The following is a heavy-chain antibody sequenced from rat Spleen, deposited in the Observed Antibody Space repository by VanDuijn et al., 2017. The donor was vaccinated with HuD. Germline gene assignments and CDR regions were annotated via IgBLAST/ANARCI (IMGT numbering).Heavy chain of an antibody. Sequence: EVQLVESGGGLVQPGRSLKLSCAASGFTFSDFYIAWVRQAPTKGLEWVATISYDGSRTYYRDSVKGRFTISRDNGKSILYLEMDSLRSEDMATYYCVRQGYLRDWYFDFWGPGTMVTVSS. CDR2: ISYDGSRT. D-gene: IGHD2-5*01. V-gene: IGHV5-7*01. CDR1: GFTFSDFY. J-gene: IGHJ1*01. CDR3: VRQGYLRDWYFDF.